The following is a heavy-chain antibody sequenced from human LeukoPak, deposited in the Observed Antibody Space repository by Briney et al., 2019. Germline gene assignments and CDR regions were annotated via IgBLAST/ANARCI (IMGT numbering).Heavy chain of an antibody. D-gene: IGHD6-13*01. J-gene: IGHJ6*02. Sequence: GGSLRLSCAASGFTFSSYAMSWVRQAPGKGLEWVSAISGSGGSTYYADSVKGRSTISRDNSKNTLYLQMNSLRAEDTAVYYCAKAILYSSSWFDYYYGMDVWGQGTTVTVSS. CDR3: AKAILYSSSWFDYYYGMDV. V-gene: IGHV3-23*01. CDR1: GFTFSSYA. CDR2: ISGSGGST.